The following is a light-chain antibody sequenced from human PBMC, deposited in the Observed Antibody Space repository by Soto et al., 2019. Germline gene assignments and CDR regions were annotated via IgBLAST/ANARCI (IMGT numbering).Light chain of an antibody. CDR2: SNN. V-gene: IGLV1-44*01. CDR3: GARDDRLNGYV. J-gene: IGLJ1*01. Sequence: QSVLTQPPSASGTPGQRVTISCSGSSSNIGSNTVNWYQQLPGTAPKLLIHSNNQRPSGVPDRFSGSKSGTSASLAISGLQSEDEADYYCGARDDRLNGYVFGAGTKVTVL. CDR1: SSNIGSNT.